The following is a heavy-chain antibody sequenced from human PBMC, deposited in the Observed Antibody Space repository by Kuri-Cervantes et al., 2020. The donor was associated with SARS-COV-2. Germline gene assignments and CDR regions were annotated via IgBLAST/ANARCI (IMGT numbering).Heavy chain of an antibody. CDR2: ISSSSSTI. CDR1: GFTFSSYS. Sequence: GESLKISCAASGFTFSSYSMNWVRQAPGKGLEWVSYISSSSSTIYYADSVKGRFTISRDNAKNSLYLQMNCLRAEDTAVYYCARDTGGTMIYYYYYYGMDVWGQGTTVTVSS. V-gene: IGHV3-48*01. D-gene: IGHD2-8*02. J-gene: IGHJ6*02. CDR3: ARDTGGTMIYYYYYYGMDV.